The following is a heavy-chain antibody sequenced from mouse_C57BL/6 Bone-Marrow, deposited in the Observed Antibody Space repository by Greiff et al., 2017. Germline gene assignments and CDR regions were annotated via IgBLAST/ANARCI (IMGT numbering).Heavy chain of an antibody. CDR2: IDPSDSYT. D-gene: IGHD2-2*01. V-gene: IGHV1-69*01. CDR3: ASDGYDAFDD. Sequence: QVQLQQPGAELVMPGASVKLSCKASGYTFTSYWMHWVKQRPGQGLEWIGEIDPSDSYTNYNQKFKGKSTLTVDKSSSTAYMQLSSLTSADSAVYYCASDGYDAFDDWGQGTTLTVSS. CDR1: GYTFTSYW. J-gene: IGHJ2*01.